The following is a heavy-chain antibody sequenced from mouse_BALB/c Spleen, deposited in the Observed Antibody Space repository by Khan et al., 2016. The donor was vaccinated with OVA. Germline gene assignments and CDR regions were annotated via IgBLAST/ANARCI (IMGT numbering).Heavy chain of an antibody. CDR2: IWGGGGT. Sequence: VELVESGPGLVAPSQSLSITCTVSGFSLSRYNIHWVRQPPGKGLEWLGMIWGGGGTDYNSTLKSRLSIRKDNSKSQVLLKMNSLQTDDTAMYNCARAYYRYDCYYAMDYWGQGTSVTVSS. D-gene: IGHD2-14*01. CDR3: ARAYYRYDCYYAMDY. CDR1: GFSLSRYN. V-gene: IGHV2-6-4*01. J-gene: IGHJ4*01.